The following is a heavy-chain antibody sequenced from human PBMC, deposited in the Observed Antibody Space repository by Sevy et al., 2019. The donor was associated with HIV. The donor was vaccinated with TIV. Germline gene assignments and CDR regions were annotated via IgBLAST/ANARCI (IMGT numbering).Heavy chain of an antibody. CDR3: ARPRANYVDHYFFYAMDV. D-gene: IGHD4-17*01. Sequence: GGSLRLSCTASGFAFTNYYAMHWVRQAPGKGLEWVALISYDGGDKFYADSVEGRFTITRDNFKNTLYLQMNGLTTEDTAVYYCARPRANYVDHYFFYAMDVWGQGTTVTVSS. J-gene: IGHJ6*02. CDR2: ISYDGGDK. V-gene: IGHV3-30-3*01. CDR1: GFAFTNYYA.